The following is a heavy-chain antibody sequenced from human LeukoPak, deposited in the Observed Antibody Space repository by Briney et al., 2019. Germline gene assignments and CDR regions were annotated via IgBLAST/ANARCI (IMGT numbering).Heavy chain of an antibody. CDR2: ISSNGGST. Sequence: GGSLRLSCAASGFTFSGYAMHWVRQAPGKGLEYVSAISSNGGSTYYANSVKGRFTISRDNSKNTLYLQMGSLRAEDMAVYYCARVSRGYFDRFFDYWGQGTLVTVSS. V-gene: IGHV3-64*01. CDR3: ARVSRGYFDRFFDY. D-gene: IGHD3-9*01. CDR1: GFTFSGYA. J-gene: IGHJ4*02.